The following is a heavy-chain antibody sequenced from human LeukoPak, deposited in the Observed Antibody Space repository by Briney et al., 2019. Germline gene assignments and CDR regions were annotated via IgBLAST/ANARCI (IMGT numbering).Heavy chain of an antibody. D-gene: IGHD3-22*01. CDR3: TADVILSGDYYKRTDY. Sequence: GGSLRLSCAASGFIFGNYWMSWVRQAPGKGLEWVGRIKSKTDGGTTDYAAPVKGRFTISRDDSKNTLYLQMNSLKIEDTAVYYCTADVILSGDYYKRTDYWGQGTLVTVSS. CDR1: GFIFGNYW. CDR2: IKSKTDGGTT. V-gene: IGHV3-15*01. J-gene: IGHJ4*02.